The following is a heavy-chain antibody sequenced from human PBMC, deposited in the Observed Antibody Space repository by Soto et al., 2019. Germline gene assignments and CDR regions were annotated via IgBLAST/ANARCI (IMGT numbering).Heavy chain of an antibody. D-gene: IGHD2-2*01. CDR1: GYTFTTYY. CDR3: AKDLVVPAAIDVFDY. V-gene: IGHV1-46*01. Sequence: ASVKVSCKASGYTFTTYYIHWVRQAPGQGPEWMGIINPGDGSTRYAQKFQGRVTMTSDTSTSTVHMELSSLRSEDTAVYYCAKDLVVPAAIDVFDYWGQGTLVTVSS. J-gene: IGHJ4*02. CDR2: INPGDGST.